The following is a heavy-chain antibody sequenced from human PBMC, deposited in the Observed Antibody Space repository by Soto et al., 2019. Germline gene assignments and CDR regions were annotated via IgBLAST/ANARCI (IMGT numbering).Heavy chain of an antibody. J-gene: IGHJ4*02. CDR3: ARGVGGCSYGYAY. Sequence: QVQLQQWGAGLLKPSETLSLTCAVYGGSFSGYYWSWIRQPPGKGLEWIGEINHSGSTNYNPSLKGRVTISVDTSKKQCSVRVRCVTAADPAVYGCARGVGGCSYGYAYWGQGTLVTVSS. CDR2: INHSGST. D-gene: IGHD5-18*01. CDR1: GGSFSGYY. V-gene: IGHV4-34*01.